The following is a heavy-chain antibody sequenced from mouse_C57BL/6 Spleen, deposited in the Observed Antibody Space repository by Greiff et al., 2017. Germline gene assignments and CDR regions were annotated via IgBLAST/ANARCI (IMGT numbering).Heavy chain of an antibody. CDR1: GYTFTSYW. J-gene: IGHJ1*03. CDR3: ARRWLRYLDV. D-gene: IGHD2-3*01. CDR2: IDPSDSYT. Sequence: QVQLQQPGAELVRPGTSVKLSCKASGYTFTSYWMHWVKQRPGQGLEWIGVIDPSDSYTNYNQKFKGKATLTVDTSSSTAYMQLSSLTSEDSAVYYCARRWLRYLDVWGTGTTVTVSS. V-gene: IGHV1-59*01.